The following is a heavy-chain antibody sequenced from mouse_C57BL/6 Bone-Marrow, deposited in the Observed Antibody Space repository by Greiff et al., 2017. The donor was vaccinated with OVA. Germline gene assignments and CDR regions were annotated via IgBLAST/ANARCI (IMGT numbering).Heavy chain of an antibody. CDR2: ISSGGSYT. CDR3: AIYYGSDY. J-gene: IGHJ2*01. D-gene: IGHD1-1*01. CDR1: GFTFSSYG. V-gene: IGHV5-6*01. Sequence: EVQVVESGGDLVKPGGSLKLSCAASGFTFSSYGMSWVRQTPDKRLEWVATISSGGSYTYYPDSVKGRFTISRDNAKNTLYLQMSSLKSEDTAMYYCAIYYGSDYWGQGTTLTVSS.